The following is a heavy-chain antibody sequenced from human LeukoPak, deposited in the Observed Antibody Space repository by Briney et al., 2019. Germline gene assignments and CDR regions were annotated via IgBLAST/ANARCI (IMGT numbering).Heavy chain of an antibody. CDR1: GFTFSSYW. V-gene: IGHV3-74*01. CDR3: AREEGIDGSGYYYVLGY. J-gene: IGHJ4*02. CDR2: INSDGSST. D-gene: IGHD3-22*01. Sequence: GGSLRLSCAASGFTFSSYWMHWVRQAPGKGLVWVSRINSDGSSTSYADSVKGRFTISRDNAKNSLYLQMNSLSAEDTAVYYCAREEGIDGSGYYYVLGYWGQGTLVTVSS.